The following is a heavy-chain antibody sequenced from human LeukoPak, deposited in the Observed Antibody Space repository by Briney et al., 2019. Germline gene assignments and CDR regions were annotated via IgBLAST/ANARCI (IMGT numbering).Heavy chain of an antibody. J-gene: IGHJ4*02. D-gene: IGHD3-3*01. CDR1: GFTFSSYA. Sequence: GGSLRLSCAASGFTFSSYAMTWVRQAPGKGLEWVSAISGSGYNSYHADSVKGRFTISRDNSKNTLFLQMNSLRAEDTAIYYCASGPPFLKYFEYWGQGTLVTVSS. CDR2: ISGSGYNS. V-gene: IGHV3-23*01. CDR3: ASGPPFLKYFEY.